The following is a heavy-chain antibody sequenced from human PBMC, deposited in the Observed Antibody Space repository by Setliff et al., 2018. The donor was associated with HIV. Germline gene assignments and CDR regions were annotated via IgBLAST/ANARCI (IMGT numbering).Heavy chain of an antibody. CDR2: INPNNGDT. CDR3: ARDRGVYCISSSCYSPVDAFDI. J-gene: IGHJ3*02. V-gene: IGHV1-2*02. D-gene: IGHD2-2*01. Sequence: ASVKVSCKTSGYTFTGYYVHWVRQAPGQGLEWMGWINPNNGDTNYAQKFQGRVTMTRDTSISTAYMELRSLRSDDTAVYYCARDRGVYCISSSCYSPVDAFDIWGQGTMVTVSS. CDR1: GYTFTGYY.